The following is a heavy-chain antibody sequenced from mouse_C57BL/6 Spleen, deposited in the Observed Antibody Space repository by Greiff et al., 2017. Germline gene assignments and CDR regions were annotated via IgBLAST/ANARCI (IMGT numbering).Heavy chain of an antibody. Sequence: EVQVVESGGGLVKPGGSLKLSCAASGFTFSDYGMHWVRQAPEKGLEWVAYISSGSSTIYYADTVKGRFTISRDNAKNTLFLQMTSLRSEDTAMYYCAREGNYYGSSYLFDYWGQGTTLTVSS. V-gene: IGHV5-17*01. CDR2: ISSGSSTI. D-gene: IGHD1-1*01. CDR3: AREGNYYGSSYLFDY. CDR1: GFTFSDYG. J-gene: IGHJ2*01.